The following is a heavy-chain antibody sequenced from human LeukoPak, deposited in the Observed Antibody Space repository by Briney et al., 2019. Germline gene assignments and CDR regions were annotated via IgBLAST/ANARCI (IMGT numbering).Heavy chain of an antibody. CDR1: GDSISSYY. Sequence: ETLSLTCTVSGDSISSYYWSWVRQAPGKGLEWVSVIYSGGSTYYADSVKGRFTISRDNSKNTLYLQMNSLRAEDTAVYYCARDYYDSSGPSLLQYFQHWGQGTLVTVSS. D-gene: IGHD3-22*01. V-gene: IGHV3-53*01. J-gene: IGHJ1*01. CDR3: ARDYYDSSGPSLLQYFQH. CDR2: IYSGGST.